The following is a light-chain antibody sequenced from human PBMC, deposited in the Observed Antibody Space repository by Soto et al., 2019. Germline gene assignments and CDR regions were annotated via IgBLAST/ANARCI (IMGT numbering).Light chain of an antibody. CDR1: QDIGTW. J-gene: IGKJ3*01. CDR3: QQADSFPFT. Sequence: DIQLTQSPSSVSASVGDRVTITCRASQDIGTWLAWYQQKPGKAPKLLIYVASNLQSGVPSRFSGAGSGTDFNLTITSLQPEHFATYHCQQADSFPFTFGPGTKVDFK. V-gene: IGKV1-12*01. CDR2: VAS.